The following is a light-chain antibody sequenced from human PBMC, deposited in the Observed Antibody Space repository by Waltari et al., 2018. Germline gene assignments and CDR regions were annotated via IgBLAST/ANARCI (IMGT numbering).Light chain of an antibody. Sequence: AIQLTQSPSSLSASVGDRVTITCRASQGISVDLAWYQQKPGKAPKLLIYGASSLQSCVPSRFSGGASGTDFTLTISSLQPEDFATYYCLQDYDYPRTFGQGTRVELK. CDR2: GAS. J-gene: IGKJ1*01. CDR3: LQDYDYPRT. V-gene: IGKV1-6*02. CDR1: QGISVD.